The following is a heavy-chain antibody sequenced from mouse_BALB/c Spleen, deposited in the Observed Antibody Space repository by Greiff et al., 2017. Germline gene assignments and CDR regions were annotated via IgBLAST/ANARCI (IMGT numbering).Heavy chain of an antibody. D-gene: IGHD2-2*01. CDR1: GFTFSDYY. J-gene: IGHJ4*01. V-gene: IGHV5-4*02. CDR2: ISDGGSYT. CDR3: ARKNSGYDCYYYAMDY. Sequence: DVMLVESGGGLVKPGGSLKLSCAASGFTFSDYYMYWVRQTPEKRLEWVATISDGGSYTYYPDSVKGRFTISRDNAKNNLYLQMSSLKSEDTAMYYCARKNSGYDCYYYAMDYWGQGTSVTVSS.